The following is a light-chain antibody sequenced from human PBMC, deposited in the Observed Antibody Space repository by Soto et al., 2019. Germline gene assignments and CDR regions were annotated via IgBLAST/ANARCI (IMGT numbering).Light chain of an antibody. J-gene: IGLJ2*01. CDR1: SSDVGGSNY. Sequence: QSALTQPRSVSGSPGQSVTISCTGTSSDVGGSNYVSWYQQHPGKAPKLMIHDVTKRPSGVPDRFSGSKSGNRASLTISGLQAEDEADYYCCSYAGSYSFDVIFGGGTKLTVL. CDR3: CSYAGSYSFDVI. V-gene: IGLV2-11*01. CDR2: DVT.